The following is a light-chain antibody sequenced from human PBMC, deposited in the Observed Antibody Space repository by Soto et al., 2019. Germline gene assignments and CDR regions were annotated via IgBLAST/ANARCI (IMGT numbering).Light chain of an antibody. CDR1: QSVGSK. Sequence: EIVMTQSPATLSVSPGERATLSCXASQSVGSKLIWYQHKPGQAPRLLIYGASARATGIPARFSGSGSGTEFTLTISSLQSEDSTIYYCQERSKWPLYTFGQGTKLEIK. CDR2: GAS. V-gene: IGKV3-15*01. CDR3: QERSKWPLYT. J-gene: IGKJ2*01.